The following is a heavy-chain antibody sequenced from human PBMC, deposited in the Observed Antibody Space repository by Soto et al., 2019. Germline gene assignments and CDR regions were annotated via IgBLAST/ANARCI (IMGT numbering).Heavy chain of an antibody. V-gene: IGHV4-39*01. CDR1: GCSIRRRSYY. D-gene: IGHD3-22*01. J-gene: IGHJ4*02. Sequence: PSDPLSLTRTVSGCSIRRRSYYWGWIRQPPGKGLEWIGSIYYSGSTYYNPSLKSRVTISVDTSKNQFSLKLSSVTAADTAVYYCARHDSSGYYYYFVYWGLG. CDR3: ARHDSSGYYYYFVY. CDR2: IYYSGST.